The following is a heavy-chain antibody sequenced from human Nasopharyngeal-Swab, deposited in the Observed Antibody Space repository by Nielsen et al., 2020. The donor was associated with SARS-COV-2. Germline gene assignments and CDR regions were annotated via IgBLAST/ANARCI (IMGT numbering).Heavy chain of an antibody. D-gene: IGHD6-19*01. CDR2: INHGGSEP. V-gene: IGHV3-7*03. Sequence: GESLKISCAPSGLTFSTFRMSWVRQAPGKVLEWVANINHGGSEPYSADSVKGRFTIPRHDPKNSLFLQMNSMAPADTAVYYCARGQRAYSSGWILRVDYFDYWGQGTLVTASS. CDR1: GLTFSTFR. CDR3: ARGQRAYSSGWILRVDYFDY. J-gene: IGHJ4*02.